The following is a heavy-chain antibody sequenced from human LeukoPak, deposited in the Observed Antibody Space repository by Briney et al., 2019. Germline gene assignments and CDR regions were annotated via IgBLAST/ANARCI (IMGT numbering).Heavy chain of an antibody. CDR1: GYTFTKYA. CDR2: INPNSGGT. V-gene: IGHV1-2*02. D-gene: IGHD3-22*01. Sequence: ASVKVSCKVSGYTFTKYAMNWVRQAPGQGLEWMGWINPNSGGTNYAQKFQGRVTMTRDTSISTAYMELSRLRSDDTAVYYCARDGENPYYYDSSGYYYYWGQGTLVTVSS. CDR3: ARDGENPYYYDSSGYYYY. J-gene: IGHJ4*02.